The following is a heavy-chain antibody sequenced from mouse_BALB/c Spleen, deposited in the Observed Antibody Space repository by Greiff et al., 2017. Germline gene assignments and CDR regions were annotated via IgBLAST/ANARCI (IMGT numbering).Heavy chain of an antibody. CDR1: GFAFSSYD. CDR3: ARHRRDYFDY. Sequence: DVKLVESGGGLVKPGGSLKLSCAASGFAFSSYDMSWVRQTPEKRLEWVAYISSGGGSTYYPDTVKGRFTISRDNAKNTLYLQMSSLKSEDTAMYYCARHRRDYFDYWGQGTTLTVSS. J-gene: IGHJ2*01. V-gene: IGHV5-12-1*01. CDR2: ISSGGGST.